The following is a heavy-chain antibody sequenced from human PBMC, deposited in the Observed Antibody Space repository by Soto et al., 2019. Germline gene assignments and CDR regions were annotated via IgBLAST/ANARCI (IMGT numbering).Heavy chain of an antibody. Sequence: EVQLVESGGGLVKPGGSLRLSCAASGFTFSSYSMNWVRQARGKGLEWVSSISSSSSYIYYADSVKGRFTISRDNAKNSLYLHMNSLRAEDTAVYYCARDPYCSGGSCYSIYYYYGMDVWGQGTTVTVSS. V-gene: IGHV3-21*01. CDR1: GFTFSSYS. D-gene: IGHD2-15*01. CDR2: ISSSSSYI. CDR3: ARDPYCSGGSCYSIYYYYGMDV. J-gene: IGHJ6*02.